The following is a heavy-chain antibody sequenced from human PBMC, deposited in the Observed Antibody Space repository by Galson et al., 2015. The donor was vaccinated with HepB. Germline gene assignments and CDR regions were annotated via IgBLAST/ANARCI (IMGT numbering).Heavy chain of an antibody. Sequence: TLSLTCTVSGGSISSGSYYWSWIRQPAGKGLEWIGRIYTSGSTNYNPSLKSRVTMSVDTSKNQFSLKLSSVTAADTAVYYCARDSLLAAALDYWGQGTLVTVSS. D-gene: IGHD3-3*02. J-gene: IGHJ4*02. V-gene: IGHV4-61*02. CDR2: IYTSGST. CDR1: GGSISSGSYY. CDR3: ARDSLLAAALDY.